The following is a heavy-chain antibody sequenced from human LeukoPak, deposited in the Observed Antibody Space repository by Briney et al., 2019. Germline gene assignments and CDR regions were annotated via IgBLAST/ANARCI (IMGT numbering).Heavy chain of an antibody. CDR2: ISSGSDYT. CDR1: GFPFSSYA. Sequence: GGSLRLSCAGAGFPFSSYAINWVRQAPGKGLEWVSSISSGSDYTFYADSVKGRFTISRDNSENTLYLQMNSLRAGDTAMYHCAKIGVIGNWCYDVWGRGTLVTVSS. D-gene: IGHD3-10*01. CDR3: AKIGVIGNWCYDV. J-gene: IGHJ2*01. V-gene: IGHV3-23*01.